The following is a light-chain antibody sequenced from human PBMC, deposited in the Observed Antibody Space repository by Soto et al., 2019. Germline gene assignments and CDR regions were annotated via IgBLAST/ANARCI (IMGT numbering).Light chain of an antibody. CDR2: EVH. Sequence: QSVLTQPPSASRSPGQSVTISCTGTRGDVGSYNYVSWYQQRPGKAPKLMIYEVHKRPSGVPDRFSGSKSGNTASLTVSGLQAEDEADYYCSSYAGSNNFVAFGSGTKVTVL. CDR1: RGDVGSYNY. J-gene: IGLJ1*01. CDR3: SSYAGSNNFVA. V-gene: IGLV2-8*01.